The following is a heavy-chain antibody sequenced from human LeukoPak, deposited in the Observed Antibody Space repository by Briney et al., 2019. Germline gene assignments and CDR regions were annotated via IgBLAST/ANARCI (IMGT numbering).Heavy chain of an antibody. V-gene: IGHV3-74*01. J-gene: IGHJ4*02. D-gene: IGHD3-22*01. Sequence: GGSLRLSCAASGFIFSSKWIHWVRQAPGKGLEWVSRIDNGGSYTSYADSVKGRYTISRDNAKNTLYLQMNSLRAEDTAVYYCARDLPISDSSGYYLDYWGQGTVVTVSS. CDR3: ARDLPISDSSGYYLDY. CDR2: IDNGGSYT. CDR1: GFIFSSKW.